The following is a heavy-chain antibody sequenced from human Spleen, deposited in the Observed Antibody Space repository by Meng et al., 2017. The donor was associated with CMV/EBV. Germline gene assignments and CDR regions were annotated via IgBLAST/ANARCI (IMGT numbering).Heavy chain of an antibody. CDR1: GFTFSKYS. V-gene: IGHV3-30*03. CDR2: ISYDGSNK. Sequence: GGSLRLSCAVSGFTFSKYSMNWVRQAPGKGLEWVAVISYDGSNKYYADSVKGRFTISRDNSKNTLYLQMNSLRAEDTAVYYCARDRVPYYYYYGMDVWGQGTTVTVSS. CDR3: ARDRVPYYYYYGMDV. J-gene: IGHJ6*02. D-gene: IGHD2-2*01.